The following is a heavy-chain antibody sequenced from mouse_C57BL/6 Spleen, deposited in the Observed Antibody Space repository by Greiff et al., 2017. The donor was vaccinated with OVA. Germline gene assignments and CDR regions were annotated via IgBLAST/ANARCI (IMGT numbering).Heavy chain of an antibody. CDR3: ARRYYGSSDWYFDV. J-gene: IGHJ1*03. CDR1: GYTFTSYW. Sequence: VQLQQPGAELVRPGSSVKLSCKASGYTFTSYWMHWVKQRPIQGLEWIGNIDPSDSETHYNQKFKDKATLTVDKSSSTAYMQLSSLTSEDSAVYDCARRYYGSSDWYFDVWGTGTTVTVSS. CDR2: IDPSDSET. D-gene: IGHD1-1*01. V-gene: IGHV1-52*01.